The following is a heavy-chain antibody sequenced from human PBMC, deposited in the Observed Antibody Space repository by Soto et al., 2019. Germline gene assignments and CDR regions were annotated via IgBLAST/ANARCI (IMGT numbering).Heavy chain of an antibody. CDR3: GKALEHNQGLFAFDI. CDR2: IYSDGTT. CDR1: GFTVTSNF. Sequence: GGSLRLSCAVSGFTVTSNFMSWVRQAPGKGLEWVSIIYSDGTTHYADSVRGRFTLSRDNSKNTLYLQMNSLRAEDTAVYYCGKALEHNQGLFAFDIGGQGKMLPFSS. D-gene: IGHD6-19*01. V-gene: IGHV3-66*01. J-gene: IGHJ3*02.